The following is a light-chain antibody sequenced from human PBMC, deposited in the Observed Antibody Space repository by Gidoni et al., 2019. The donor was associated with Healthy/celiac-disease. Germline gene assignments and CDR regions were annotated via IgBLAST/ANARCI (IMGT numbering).Light chain of an antibody. CDR3: QQYGSSPPLT. J-gene: IGKJ4*01. V-gene: IGKV3-20*01. CDR2: GAS. Sequence: GTLSLSPGERATLSCRASQSVSSSYLAWYQQKPGQAPRLLIYGASSRATGIPDRFSGSGSGTDFTLTISRLEPEDFAVYYCQQYGSSPPLTFXGXTKVEIK. CDR1: QSVSSSY.